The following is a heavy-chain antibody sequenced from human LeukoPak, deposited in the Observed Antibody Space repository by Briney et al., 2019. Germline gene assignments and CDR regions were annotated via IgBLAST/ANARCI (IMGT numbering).Heavy chain of an antibody. CDR3: AKSSIPSGPYFRLYFDL. CDR1: GFTFRDYG. J-gene: IGHJ2*01. D-gene: IGHD2/OR15-2a*01. V-gene: IGHV3-23*01. CDR2: ISGRGGFT. Sequence: KPGGSLRLSCAASGFTFRDYGMTWVRQAPGKGLEWVSLISGRGGFTYYADSVKDRVTISRDNSLDTLYLQMNSLQAEDTAIYYCAKSSIPSGPYFRLYFDLWGRGTLVTVSS.